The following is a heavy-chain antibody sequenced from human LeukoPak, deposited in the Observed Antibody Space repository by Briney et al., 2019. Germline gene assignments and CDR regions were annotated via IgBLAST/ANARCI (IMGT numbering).Heavy chain of an antibody. CDR3: AKDRGGGNSWIDY. D-gene: IGHD6-13*01. CDR2: VYHSGST. Sequence: PSETLSLTCTVSGASISSYFWSWIRQPPGEGLEWIGYVYHSGSTNYNPSLKSRVTISLDTSKTQFSLRLSSVTAADTAVYYCAKDRGGGNSWIDYWGQGTLVTVSS. J-gene: IGHJ4*02. V-gene: IGHV4-59*01. CDR1: GASISSYF.